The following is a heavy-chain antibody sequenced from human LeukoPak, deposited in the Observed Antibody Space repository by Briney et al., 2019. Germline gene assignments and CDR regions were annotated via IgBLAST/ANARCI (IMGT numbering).Heavy chain of an antibody. J-gene: IGHJ4*02. CDR2: IVGSGGSA. D-gene: IGHD6-19*01. CDR1: GFTFNNYA. Sequence: GGSLRLSCAGSGFTFNNYAMYWFRQAPGKGLEWVAGIVGSGGSAHYADSVKGRFTISRDNSKNTVYLQMDNLGVEATAVYYCGKPTTGYSSGRYPGWPVDYWGQGPLVTVPS. CDR3: GKPTTGYSSGRYPGWPVDY. V-gene: IGHV3-23*01.